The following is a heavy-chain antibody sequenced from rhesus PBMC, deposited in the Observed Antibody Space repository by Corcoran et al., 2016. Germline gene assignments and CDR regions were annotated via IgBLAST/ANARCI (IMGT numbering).Heavy chain of an antibody. Sequence: QVTLKESGPALVKPTQTLTLTCTFSGFSLSTSGMRVSWIRQPPGKALGWLARIDWDDDKYYSTSLKSRLTISEDTSKNQVGLTMTNMDPVDTATYYCARSGQRLIFDYWGQGVLVTVSS. CDR1: GFSLSTSGMR. CDR3: ARSGQRLIFDY. V-gene: IGHV2S2*01. CDR2: IDWDDDK. J-gene: IGHJ4*01. D-gene: IGHD6-31*01.